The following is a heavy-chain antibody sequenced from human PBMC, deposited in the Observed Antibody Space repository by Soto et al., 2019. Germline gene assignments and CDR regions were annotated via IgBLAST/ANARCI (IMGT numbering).Heavy chain of an antibody. CDR1: GGSISSSGYY. D-gene: IGHD2-15*01. V-gene: IGHV4-39*01. CDR2: IYYSGST. J-gene: IGHJ4*02. CDR3: ARRHVLGSDAEY. Sequence: PSDTLSLTCAVSGGSISSSGYYWGWIRQPPGKGLEWIWSIYYSGSTYYNPSLTSRVTISVDTSKNQFSLKLTSVTAAATAVYFCARRHVLGSDAEYWGQGILVTV.